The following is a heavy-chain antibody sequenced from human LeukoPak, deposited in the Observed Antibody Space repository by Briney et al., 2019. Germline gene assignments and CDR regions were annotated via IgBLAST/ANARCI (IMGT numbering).Heavy chain of an antibody. V-gene: IGHV4-59*08. CDR3: ARLKGDSYGGFDY. J-gene: IGHJ4*02. D-gene: IGHD5-18*01. CDR1: GGSISSYY. Sequence: SETLSLTCTVSGGSISSYYWSWIRQPPGKGLEWIGYIYYSGSTNNPSLRSRVTISLDTSKNQFSLKLSSVTGADTAVYYCARLKGDSYGGFDYWGQGTLVTVSS. CDR2: IYYSGST.